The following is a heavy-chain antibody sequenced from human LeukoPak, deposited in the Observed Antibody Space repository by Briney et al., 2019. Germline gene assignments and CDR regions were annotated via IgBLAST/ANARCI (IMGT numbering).Heavy chain of an antibody. CDR3: ARGVRAAAGIWWFDP. V-gene: IGHV4-61*02. D-gene: IGHD6-13*01. J-gene: IGHJ5*02. CDR1: GYSISSGYY. CDR2: IYTSGST. Sequence: SETLSLTCTVSGYSISSGYYWSWIRPPAGKGLEWIGRIYTSGSTNYNPSLKSRVTISVDTSKNQFSLKLSSVTAADTAVYYCARGVRAAAGIWWFDPWGQGTLVTVSS.